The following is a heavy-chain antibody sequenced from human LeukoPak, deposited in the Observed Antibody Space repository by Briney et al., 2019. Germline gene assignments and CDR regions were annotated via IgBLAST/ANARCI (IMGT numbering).Heavy chain of an antibody. CDR2: IYYSGST. J-gene: IGHJ4*02. D-gene: IGHD3-3*01. Sequence: MSSETLSLTCTVSGGSISSYYWSWIRQPPGKGLEWIGYIYYSGSTNYNPSLKSRVTISVDRSKNQFSLKLSSATAADTAVYYCAREKGRSFDYWGQGTLVTVSS. CDR1: GGSISSYY. CDR3: AREKGRSFDY. V-gene: IGHV4-59*12.